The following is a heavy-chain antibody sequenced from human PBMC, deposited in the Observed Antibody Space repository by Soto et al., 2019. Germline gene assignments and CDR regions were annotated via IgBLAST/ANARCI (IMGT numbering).Heavy chain of an antibody. V-gene: IGHV4-31*03. CDR1: GASISIGGYF. J-gene: IGHJ6*02. CDR3: ATDEYFGSEIDFYYYAMDV. Sequence: QVQLQESGPGLVKPSQTLSLTCTVSGASISIGGYFWSWIRQHPGKGLEWIGHIYYNGSTYYNPSLKSRLPISVDTSKNEFSLRLTSVTAADTAVYFCATDEYFGSEIDFYYYAMDVWGQGTTVTVSS. D-gene: IGHD3-10*01. CDR2: IYYNGST.